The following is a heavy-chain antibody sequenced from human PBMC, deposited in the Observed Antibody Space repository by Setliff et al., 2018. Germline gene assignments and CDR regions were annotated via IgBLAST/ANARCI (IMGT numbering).Heavy chain of an antibody. J-gene: IGHJ5*02. CDR2: INEDGSER. CDR3: VITSPWGWFDP. D-gene: IGHD3-22*01. Sequence: PGGSLRLSCAASGFTFSSYAMSWVRQAPGKGLEWVANINEDGSERYYVDSVKGRFTISRDNAKNSLDLQMNDLRAEDTALYYCVITSPWGWFDPWGQGTLVTVSS. V-gene: IGHV3-7*01. CDR1: GFTFSSYA.